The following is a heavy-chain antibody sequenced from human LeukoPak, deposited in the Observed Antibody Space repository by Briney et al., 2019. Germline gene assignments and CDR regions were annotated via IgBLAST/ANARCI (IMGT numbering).Heavy chain of an antibody. CDR3: AREARYGDFATVDY. Sequence: GYIRYNGNAKYNSSLESRVTLSMDTPKNQFSLRLISVTAADTAVYFCAREARYGDFATVDYWGQGSQVTVSS. CDR2: IRYNGNA. D-gene: IGHD4-17*01. V-gene: IGHV4-59*01. J-gene: IGHJ4*02.